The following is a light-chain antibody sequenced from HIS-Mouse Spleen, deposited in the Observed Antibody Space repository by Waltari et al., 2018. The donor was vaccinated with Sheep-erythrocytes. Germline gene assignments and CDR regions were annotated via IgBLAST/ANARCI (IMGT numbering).Light chain of an antibody. CDR1: SPNIGNNA. Sequence: QSVLTQPPSVSEAPRQRVTISCSGSSPNIGNNAATSYQQLPGKAPKLLIYYDDLLPSGVSDRFSGSKSGTSASLAISGLQSEDEADYYCAAWDDSLNGWVFGGGTKLTVL. CDR2: YDD. CDR3: AAWDDSLNGWV. V-gene: IGLV1-36*01. J-gene: IGLJ3*02.